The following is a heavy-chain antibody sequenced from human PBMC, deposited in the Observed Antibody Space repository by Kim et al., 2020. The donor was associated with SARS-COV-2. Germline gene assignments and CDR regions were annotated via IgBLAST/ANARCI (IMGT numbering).Heavy chain of an antibody. CDR2: ISGSGGST. J-gene: IGHJ6*01. Sequence: GGSLRLSCAASGFTFSSYAMSWVRQAPGKGLEWVSAISGSGGSTYYADSVKGRFTISRDNSKNTLYLQMNSLRAEDTAVYYCVGTPGASYYYYYGMDVWGQGTTVTASS. V-gene: IGHV3-23*01. D-gene: IGHD2-15*01. CDR3: VGTPGASYYYYYGMDV. CDR1: GFTFSSYA.